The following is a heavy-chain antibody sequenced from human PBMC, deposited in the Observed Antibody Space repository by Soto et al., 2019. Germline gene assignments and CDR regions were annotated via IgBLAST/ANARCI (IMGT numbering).Heavy chain of an antibody. CDR1: GGTFSSYS. J-gene: IGHJ6*02. Sequence: QVQLVQSGAEVKKPGSSVKVSCKASGGTFSSYSISWVRQAPGQGLEWMGGIIPIFGTANYAQKFQGRVTITADESTSTAYMELSSLRSEDTAVFYWAREWSGSYCYYGMDVWGQGTTVTVSS. D-gene: IGHD3-3*01. CDR2: IIPIFGTA. CDR3: AREWSGSYCYYGMDV. V-gene: IGHV1-69*12.